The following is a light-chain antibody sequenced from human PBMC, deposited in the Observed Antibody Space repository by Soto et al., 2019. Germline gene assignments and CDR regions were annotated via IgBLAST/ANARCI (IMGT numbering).Light chain of an antibody. V-gene: IGLV2-14*01. Sequence: QAVVTQPPSVSGAPGQRVSISCTGSSTNIGAGYGVHWYQHHPGKAPKLMIYEVSNRPSGVSNRFSGSKSGNTASLTISGLQAEDEADYYCSSYSSSDTLYVFGSGTKVTVL. CDR2: EVS. CDR1: STNIGAGYG. J-gene: IGLJ1*01. CDR3: SSYSSSDTLYV.